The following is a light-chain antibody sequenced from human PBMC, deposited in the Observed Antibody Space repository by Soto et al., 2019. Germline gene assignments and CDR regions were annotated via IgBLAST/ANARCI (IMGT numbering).Light chain of an antibody. V-gene: IGKV1-5*03. J-gene: IGKJ5*01. CDR2: KAS. Sequence: IQITQSPSTLSASLGDRVTITCRASQSISSWLAWYQQKPGKAPKLLIYKASSLESGVPSRFSGSGSGTEFTLTISSLQPDDFATYYCQQYNSYSTFGQGTRLEIK. CDR1: QSISSW. CDR3: QQYNSYST.